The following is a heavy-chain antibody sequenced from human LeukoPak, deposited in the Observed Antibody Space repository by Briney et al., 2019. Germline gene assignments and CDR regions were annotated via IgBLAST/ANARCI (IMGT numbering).Heavy chain of an antibody. J-gene: IGHJ5*02. Sequence: ASVKVSCKVSGYTLTELSMHWVRQAPGKGLEWRGGFDPEDGETIYAQKFQGRVTMTEDTSTDTAYMELSSLRSEDTAVYYCATTGPGIVGATIDNWFDPWGQGTLVTVSS. D-gene: IGHD1-26*01. CDR2: FDPEDGET. CDR3: ATTGPGIVGATIDNWFDP. CDR1: GYTLTELS. V-gene: IGHV1-24*01.